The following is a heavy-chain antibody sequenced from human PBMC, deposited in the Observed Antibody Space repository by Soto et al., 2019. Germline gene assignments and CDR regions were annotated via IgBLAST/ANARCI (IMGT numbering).Heavy chain of an antibody. J-gene: IGHJ6*02. D-gene: IGHD3-10*01. V-gene: IGHV1-69*13. CDR2: IIPIFGTA. CDR1: GGTFSSYA. CDR3: ARDGITMVRGIYYYYGMDV. Sequence: SVKVSCKASGGTFSSYAISWVRQAPGQGLEWMGGIIPIFGTANYAQKFQGSVTITADESTSTAYMELSSLRSEDTAVYYCARDGITMVRGIYYYYGMDVWGQGTTVTVSS.